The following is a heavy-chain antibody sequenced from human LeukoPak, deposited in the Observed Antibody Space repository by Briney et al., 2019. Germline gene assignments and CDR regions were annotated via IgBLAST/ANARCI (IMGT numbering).Heavy chain of an antibody. CDR1: GFVFDSHA. Sequence: PGGSLRLSCAASGFVFDSHAMHWVRQAPGKGLEWVSGISGGNGATYYADSVKGRFTISTDNSKNTLYLQMNSLRVEDTAVYYCAKSYYYGSGSPSLDYWGQGTLVTVSS. D-gene: IGHD3-10*01. J-gene: IGHJ4*02. V-gene: IGHV3-23*01. CDR3: AKSYYYGSGSPSLDY. CDR2: ISGGNGAT.